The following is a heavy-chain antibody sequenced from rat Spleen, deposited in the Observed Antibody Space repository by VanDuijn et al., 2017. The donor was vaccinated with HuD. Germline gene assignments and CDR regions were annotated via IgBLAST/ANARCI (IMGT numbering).Heavy chain of an antibody. J-gene: IGHJ2*01. Sequence: EVQLVESGGGLVQPGRSLKLSCVASGFTFNNYWMTWIRQAPGKRLEWVASITNTGGSTYYPDSVKGRFTLSRDNAKSTLYLQMGSLRSEDTATYYCTTDTFYDGTYYPGGFDYWGQGVMVTVSS. D-gene: IGHD1-12*02. CDR1: GFTFNNYW. CDR2: ITNTGGST. V-gene: IGHV5-31*01. CDR3: TTDTFYDGTYYPGGFDY.